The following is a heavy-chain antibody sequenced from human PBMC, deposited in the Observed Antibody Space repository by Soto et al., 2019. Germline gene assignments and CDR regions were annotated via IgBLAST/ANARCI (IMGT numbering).Heavy chain of an antibody. J-gene: IGHJ6*02. CDR1: GYTFTGYY. V-gene: IGHV1-2*04. Sequence: ASVKVSCKASGYTFTGYYMHWVRRAPGQGLEWMGWINPNSGGTNYAQKFQGWVTMTRDTSISTAYMELSRLRSDDTAVYYCARDRIDIWNPGRLYGMDVWGQETTVTVSS. D-gene: IGHD1-20*01. CDR3: ARDRIDIWNPGRLYGMDV. CDR2: INPNSGGT.